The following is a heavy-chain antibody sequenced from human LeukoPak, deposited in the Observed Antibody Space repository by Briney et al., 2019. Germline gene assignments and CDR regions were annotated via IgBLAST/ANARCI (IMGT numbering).Heavy chain of an antibody. D-gene: IGHD2-2*02. Sequence: GASVKVSCKASGGTFSSYAISWVRQTPGQGLEWMGGIIPIFGTASYAQKFQDRVTITADEFTSTAYMELSSLRFDDTAVYYCARADIVVVPAAINYFDQWGQGTLVTVSS. J-gene: IGHJ4*02. CDR3: ARADIVVVPAAINYFDQ. V-gene: IGHV1-69*01. CDR1: GGTFSSYA. CDR2: IIPIFGTA.